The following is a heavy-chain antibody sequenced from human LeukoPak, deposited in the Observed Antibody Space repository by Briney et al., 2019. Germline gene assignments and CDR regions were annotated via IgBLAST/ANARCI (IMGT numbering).Heavy chain of an antibody. CDR2: IHYSGAT. J-gene: IGHJ4*02. D-gene: IGHD4-17*01. CDR1: GGSISGSY. CDR3: ARGYGVRSHYYFDY. V-gene: IGHV4-59*01. Sequence: SETLSLTCTVSGGSISGSYWSWIRQPPGKGLEWIGFIHYSGATNNNPSLRSRVTISVDTSKNHFSLKLSSVTAADTAVYYCARGYGVRSHYYFDYWGQGTLVTVSS.